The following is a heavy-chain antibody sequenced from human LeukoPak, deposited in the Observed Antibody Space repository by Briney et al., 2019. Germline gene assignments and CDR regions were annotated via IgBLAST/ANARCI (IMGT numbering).Heavy chain of an antibody. V-gene: IGHV4-59*01. D-gene: IGHD2-15*01. Sequence: SETLSLTCTVSGGSINNYYWSWIRQPPGKGLEWIGYTYYSGSTNYNPSLKSRVTISVDTSKNQFSLKLSSVTAADTAVYYCAKAVVAATGYYFDYWGQGTLVTVSS. CDR1: GGSINNYY. CDR2: TYYSGST. J-gene: IGHJ4*02. CDR3: AKAVVAATGYYFDY.